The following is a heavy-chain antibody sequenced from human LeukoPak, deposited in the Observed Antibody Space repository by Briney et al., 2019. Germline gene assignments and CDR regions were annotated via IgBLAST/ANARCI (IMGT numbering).Heavy chain of an antibody. CDR1: GFAISDHY. CDR2: TRNKANTYTT. J-gene: IGHJ5*02. CDR3: ARGFQYYDFWSGYYSGGYNWFDP. D-gene: IGHD3-3*01. V-gene: IGHV3-72*01. Sequence: GGSLRLSCAASGFAISDHYMDWVRQAPGKGLEWVGRTRNKANTYTTEYAASVKGRFIISRDDSKNSLYLQMNSLKTEDTAVYYCARGFQYYDFWSGYYSGGYNWFDPWGQGTLVTVSS.